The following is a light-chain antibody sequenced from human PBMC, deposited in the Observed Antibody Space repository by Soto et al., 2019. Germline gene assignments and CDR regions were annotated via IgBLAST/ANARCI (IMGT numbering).Light chain of an antibody. CDR1: QSISSW. V-gene: IGKV1-5*01. CDR3: QQYNSYLWT. J-gene: IGKJ1*01. CDR2: DAS. Sequence: DIQMTQSPSTLSASVGDRVTISCRASQSISSWLAWYQQKPGKAPKLLIYDASSLESGVPSRFSGSGSGTEFTLTISSLQRDDFATYYCQQYNSYLWTFGQGTKVDIK.